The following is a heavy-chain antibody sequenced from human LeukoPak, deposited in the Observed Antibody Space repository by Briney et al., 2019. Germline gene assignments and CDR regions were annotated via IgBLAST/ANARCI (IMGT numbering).Heavy chain of an antibody. CDR3: ARDVFTTYDTGGGYFDY. CDR1: GFTFSSCG. V-gene: IGHV3-33*01. Sequence: GRSLRLSCVVSGFTFSSCGMHWVRQAPGKGLEWVALIWYDGSNKYYADSVKGRFTISRDNSKNTLYLQMNSLRADDTAAYYCARDVFTTYDTGGGYFDYWGQGTLVTVSS. CDR2: IWYDGSNK. D-gene: IGHD3-22*01. J-gene: IGHJ4*02.